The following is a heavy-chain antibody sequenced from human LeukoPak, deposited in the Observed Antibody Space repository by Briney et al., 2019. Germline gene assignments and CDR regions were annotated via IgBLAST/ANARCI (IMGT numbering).Heavy chain of an antibody. CDR3: ARSLKSNSRDAFDI. V-gene: IGHV4-59*01. D-gene: IGHD2/OR15-2a*01. J-gene: IGHJ3*02. CDR1: GGSFSGYY. CDR2: MYYSGSA. Sequence: SETLSLTCAVYGGSFSGYYWSWIRQPPGKGLEWIGQMYYSGSAKYNPSLRSRATTSVDTSKNQFSLKLSSVTAADTAVYYCARSLKSNSRDAFDIWGQGTMVTVSS.